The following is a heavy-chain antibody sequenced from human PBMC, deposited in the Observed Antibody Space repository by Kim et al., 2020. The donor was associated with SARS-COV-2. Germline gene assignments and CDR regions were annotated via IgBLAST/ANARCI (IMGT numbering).Heavy chain of an antibody. CDR2: ISGVALNK. J-gene: IGHJ6*02. CDR3: AKMVIMDGYNYFYYYAMGV. V-gene: IGHV3-23*01. D-gene: IGHD2-21*01. CDR1: GFTFDTYA. Sequence: PGGSLRLSCVASGFTFDTYAMSWVRQAPGKGLAWVSVISGVALNKFYADSVGGRFTISRDNSKNTLYLQMNNLRDEDTALYYCAKMVIMDGYNYFYYYAMGVWGRGTTVTVSS.